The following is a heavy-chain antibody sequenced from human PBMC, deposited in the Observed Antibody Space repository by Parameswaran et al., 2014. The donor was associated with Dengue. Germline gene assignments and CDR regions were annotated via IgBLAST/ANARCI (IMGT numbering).Heavy chain of an antibody. CDR3: ARRRYTHYGSGSYVDY. V-gene: IGHV4-39*01. Sequence: WIRQPPGKGLEWIGSIYYSGSTYYNPSLKSRVTISVDTSKNQFSLKLSSVTAADTAVYYCARRRYTHYGSGSYVDYWGQGTLVTVSS. D-gene: IGHD3-10*01. J-gene: IGHJ4*02. CDR2: IYYSGST.